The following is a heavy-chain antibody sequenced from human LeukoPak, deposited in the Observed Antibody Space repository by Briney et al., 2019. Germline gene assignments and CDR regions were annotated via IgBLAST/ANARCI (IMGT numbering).Heavy chain of an antibody. CDR1: GFTFSSYG. CDR3: GRGAFRQYYFDY. D-gene: IGHD3-3*02. J-gene: IGHJ4*02. V-gene: IGHV3-30*02. Sequence: GGSLRLSCAASGFTFSSYGMHWVRQAPGKGLEWVAFIRYDGSNKYYADSVKGRFTISRDNSKNTVYLQMNSLSAEDTAVYYCGRGAFRQYYFDYWGQGTLVTVSS. CDR2: IRYDGSNK.